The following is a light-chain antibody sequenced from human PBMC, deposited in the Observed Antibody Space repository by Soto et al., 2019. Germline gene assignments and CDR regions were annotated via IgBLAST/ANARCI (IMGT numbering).Light chain of an antibody. V-gene: IGLV3-1*01. CDR3: QAWDSSAYV. J-gene: IGLJ1*01. CDR1: KLGSSY. CDR2: QNH. Sequence: SYELTQPPSVSVSPGQTASITCSGDKLGSSYAAWYQQKAGQSPVLVIYQNHKRPSGIPERFSGSNSGNTATLFISGTESMDEADYYCQAWDSSAYVFGTGTKLTGL.